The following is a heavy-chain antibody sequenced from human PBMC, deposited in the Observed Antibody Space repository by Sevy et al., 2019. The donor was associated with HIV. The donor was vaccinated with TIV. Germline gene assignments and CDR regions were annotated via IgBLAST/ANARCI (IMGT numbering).Heavy chain of an antibody. Sequence: GGSLRLSCAASGFTFSSYPMHWVRQAPGKGLEWVSFISFDGTDKYYADSVKGRFTITRDNSKNTLFLQMNSLRAADTAFYYCVRETTMLPRGAFDFWGQGTMVTVSS. CDR3: VRETTMLPRGAFDF. J-gene: IGHJ3*01. CDR2: ISFDGTDK. CDR1: GFTFSSYP. D-gene: IGHD3-10*01. V-gene: IGHV3-30-3*01.